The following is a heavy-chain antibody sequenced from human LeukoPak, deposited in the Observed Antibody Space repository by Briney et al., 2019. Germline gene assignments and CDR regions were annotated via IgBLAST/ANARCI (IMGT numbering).Heavy chain of an antibody. J-gene: IGHJ4*02. V-gene: IGHV3-48*03. CDR1: GFTFSNYE. CDR2: ISSSGSPI. CDR3: ARTMAF. Sequence: PGGSLRLSCAASGFTFSNYEMNWVRQAPGKGLEWVSDISSSGSPIYYADSVKGRFTVSRDNAKNSLYLQMSSLRAEDTAVYYCARTMAFWGQGTLVAVSS. D-gene: IGHD5-24*01.